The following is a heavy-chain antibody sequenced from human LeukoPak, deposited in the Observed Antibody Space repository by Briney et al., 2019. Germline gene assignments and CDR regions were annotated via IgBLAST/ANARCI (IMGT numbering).Heavy chain of an antibody. CDR2: ICAYNGNT. Sequence: GASVKVSRKATGYTLSHFRINWVRQPPGQGLEWMGCICAYNGNTNYAQTSEGRLPLTTDTATTTVYMELRNVTSDATAVYFCARGLDAASGLANFDYWGQGTLITVSP. D-gene: IGHD1-1*01. CDR1: GYTLSHFR. J-gene: IGHJ4*02. V-gene: IGHV1-18*01. CDR3: ARGLDAASGLANFDY.